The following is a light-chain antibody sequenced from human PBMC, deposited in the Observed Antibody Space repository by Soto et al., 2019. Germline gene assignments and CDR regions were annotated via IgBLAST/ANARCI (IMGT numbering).Light chain of an antibody. Sequence: EIVLTQSPGTLSLSPGERATLSCRASQSVRSNFLAWYQQKPGQAPRLLNHGASSRATDIPDRFSGSGSGTDFTLTISRLDPEDFAVYYCQPYDRSWTLGQGTKVESK. V-gene: IGKV3-20*01. CDR2: GAS. CDR3: QPYDRSWT. J-gene: IGKJ1*01. CDR1: QSVRSNF.